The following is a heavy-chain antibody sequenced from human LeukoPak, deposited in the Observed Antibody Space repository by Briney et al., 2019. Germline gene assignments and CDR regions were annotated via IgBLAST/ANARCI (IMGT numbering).Heavy chain of an antibody. CDR1: GFTFDDYA. Sequence: GGSLRLSCAASGFTFDDYAMHWVRQAPGKGLEWVSGISWNSGSIGYADSVKGRFTISRDNAKNSLYLQMNSLRADDTAVYYYATYTNWVAGDVWGQGTTVSVS. V-gene: IGHV3-9*01. CDR2: ISWNSGSI. D-gene: IGHD7-27*01. CDR3: ATYTNWVAGDV. J-gene: IGHJ6*02.